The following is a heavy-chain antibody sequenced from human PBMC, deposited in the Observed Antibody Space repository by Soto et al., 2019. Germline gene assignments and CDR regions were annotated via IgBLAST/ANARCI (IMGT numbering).Heavy chain of an antibody. V-gene: IGHV1-46*01. CDR1: GYTFTASY. D-gene: IGHD1-26*01. J-gene: IGHJ3*02. Sequence: QVQLVQSGAEVKKPGASVKVSCKASGYTFTASYMHWVRQAPGQGLGWMGIIDPSGGSPSYSQKFQGRVTMTRDTSTSTVYMELNSLRSEDTAVFYCARDSGHYYRSDAFDKWGQGTMVTVSS. CDR2: IDPSGGSP. CDR3: ARDSGHYYRSDAFDK.